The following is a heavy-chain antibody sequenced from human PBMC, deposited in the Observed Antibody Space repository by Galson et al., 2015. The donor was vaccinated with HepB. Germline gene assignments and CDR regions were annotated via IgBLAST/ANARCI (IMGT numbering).Heavy chain of an antibody. CDR2: IRRKVDGYTS. J-gene: IGHJ4*02. Sequence: SLRLSCAGSGFTFSGHFIDWVRQAPGKGLEWVGRIRRKVDGYTSEYAASVKGRFTTSRDDSENSVYLQLNSLTTEDTAIYYCARSSYWVLDYWGQGAPVIVSS. V-gene: IGHV3-72*01. CDR3: ARSSYWVLDY. CDR1: GFTFSGHF. D-gene: IGHD3-22*01.